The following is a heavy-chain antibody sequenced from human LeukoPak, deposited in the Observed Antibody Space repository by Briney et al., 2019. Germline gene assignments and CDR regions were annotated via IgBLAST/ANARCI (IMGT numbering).Heavy chain of an antibody. CDR3: AGQKGSWGGFDY. J-gene: IGHJ4*02. CDR1: GGSISSYY. V-gene: IGHV4-59*01. CDR2: IYYSGST. Sequence: SETLSLTCPVSGGSISSYYWSWIRQPPGKGLEWIGYIYYSGSTNYNPSLKSRVTISVDTSKDQFSLKLSPVTAADTAVYYCAGQKGSWGGFDYWGQGTLVTVSS. D-gene: IGHD6-13*01.